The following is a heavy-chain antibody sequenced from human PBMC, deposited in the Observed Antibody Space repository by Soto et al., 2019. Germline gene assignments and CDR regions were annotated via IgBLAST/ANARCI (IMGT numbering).Heavy chain of an antibody. Sequence: HPGGSLRLSCAASGFTFSSYGMHWVRQAPGKGLEWVAVISYDGSNKYYADSVKGRFTISRDNSKNTLYLQMNSLRAEDTAVYYCAKLAYYDSSGYYDAFDIWGQGTMVTVSS. CDR1: GFTFSSYG. J-gene: IGHJ3*02. CDR2: ISYDGSNK. D-gene: IGHD3-22*01. V-gene: IGHV3-30*18. CDR3: AKLAYYDSSGYYDAFDI.